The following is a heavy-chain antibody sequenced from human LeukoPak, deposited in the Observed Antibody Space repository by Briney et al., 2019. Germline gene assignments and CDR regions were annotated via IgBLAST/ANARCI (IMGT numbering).Heavy chain of an antibody. Sequence: SETLSLTRTVSGGSINSYYWNWVRQSAAKGLEWVGRVYPTGRTDYNPSLKSRVTISVDRSNNQMSLTLNSVTAADTAVYFCARAGMVVPDVPLIDQYYYFLDVWGKGTAVTVSS. D-gene: IGHD2-21*02. CDR2: VYPTGRT. CDR1: GGSINSYY. J-gene: IGHJ6*03. V-gene: IGHV4-4*07. CDR3: ARAGMVVPDVPLIDQYYYFLDV.